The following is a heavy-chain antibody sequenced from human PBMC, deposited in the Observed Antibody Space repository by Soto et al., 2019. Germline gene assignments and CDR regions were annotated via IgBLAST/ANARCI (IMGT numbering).Heavy chain of an antibody. J-gene: IGHJ6*02. CDR2: IIPIFGTA. V-gene: IGHV1-69*01. D-gene: IGHD3-9*01. CDR3: ARALGGYDIFTGPGIHFYYYYGMDF. CDR1: GGTFSSYA. Sequence: QVQLVQSGAEVKKPGSSVKVSCKASGGTFSSYAISWVRQAPGQGLEWMGGIIPIFGTANYAQKFQGRVTITADESTSTAYMELRSLRSEDTAVYYCARALGGYDIFTGPGIHFYYYYGMDFWGQGTTVTVSS.